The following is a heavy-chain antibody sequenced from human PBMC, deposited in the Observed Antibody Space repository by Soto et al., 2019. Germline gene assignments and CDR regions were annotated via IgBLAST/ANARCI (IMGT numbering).Heavy chain of an antibody. CDR3: ARGPRATVYFDY. CDR2: IYYSGST. Sequence: SETLSLTCTVSGGSISSGGYYWRWIRQHPGKGLEWIGYIYYSGSTYYNPSLKSRVTISVGTSKNQFSLKLSSVTAADTAVYYCARGPRATVYFDYWGQGTLVTVSS. D-gene: IGHD4-17*01. CDR1: GGSISSGGYY. J-gene: IGHJ4*02. V-gene: IGHV4-31*03.